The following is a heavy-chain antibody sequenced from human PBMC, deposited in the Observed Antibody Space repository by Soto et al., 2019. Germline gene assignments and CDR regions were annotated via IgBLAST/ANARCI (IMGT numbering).Heavy chain of an antibody. J-gene: IGHJ4*02. CDR1: GFSFSSYS. CDR3: VRDFVAATGIFEY. V-gene: IGHV3-21*01. Sequence: GGSLRLSCGASGFSFSSYSMNWVRQAPGKGLEWVSSISSTTSDTFYADSVKGRFTISRDNAKNSLYLQMNSLRAEDTAVYYCVRDFVAATGIFEYWGLGTLVTVSS. CDR2: ISSTTSDT. D-gene: IGHD6-19*01.